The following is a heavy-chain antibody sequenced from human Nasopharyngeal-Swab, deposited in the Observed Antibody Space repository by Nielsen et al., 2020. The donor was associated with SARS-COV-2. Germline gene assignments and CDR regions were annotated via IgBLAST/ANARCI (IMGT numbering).Heavy chain of an antibody. J-gene: IGHJ3*02. D-gene: IGHD3-22*01. V-gene: IGHV3-23*01. CDR2: ISGSGGST. CDR3: AKDSIRYYYDASGAFDI. Sequence: WIRQPPGKGLEWVSAISGSGGSTYYADSVKGRFTISRDNFKNTLYLQMNSLRAEDTAVYYCAKDSIRYYYDASGAFDIWGQGTMVTVSS.